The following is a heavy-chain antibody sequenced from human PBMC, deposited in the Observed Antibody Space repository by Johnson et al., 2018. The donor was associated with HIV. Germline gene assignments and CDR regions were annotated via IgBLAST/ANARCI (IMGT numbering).Heavy chain of an antibody. Sequence: VQLVESGGGVVQPGRSLRLSCAASGFTFDDYAMHWVRQVPGKGLEWVSGISWNSGSIGYADSVKGRFTISRDNSKNTLYLQMGSLRAEDMAVYYCARDPLENDYIWGQGAFDIWGQGTMVTVSS. J-gene: IGHJ3*02. CDR3: ARDPLENDYIWGQGAFDI. V-gene: IGHV3-9*03. CDR1: GFTFDDYA. D-gene: IGHD3-16*01. CDR2: ISWNSGSI.